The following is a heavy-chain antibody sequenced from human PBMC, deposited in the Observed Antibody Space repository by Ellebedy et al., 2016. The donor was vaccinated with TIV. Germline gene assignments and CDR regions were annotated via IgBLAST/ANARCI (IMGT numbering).Heavy chain of an antibody. J-gene: IGHJ3*02. V-gene: IGHV3-23*01. CDR2: ISISGGHT. CDR3: ATKDRYASGSYYNEGSFDI. CDR1: GFTFSSFP. D-gene: IGHD3-10*01. Sequence: GGSLRLSXAASGFTFSSFPMNWARQAPGRGLEWVSSISISGGHTYYADSVKGRFTISRDNSKNTLYLQMNSLRVEDTAVYYCATKDRYASGSYYNEGSFDIWGQGTMVTVSS.